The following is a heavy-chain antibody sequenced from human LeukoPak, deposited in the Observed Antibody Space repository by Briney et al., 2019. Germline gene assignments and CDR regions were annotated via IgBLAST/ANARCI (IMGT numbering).Heavy chain of an antibody. J-gene: IGHJ6*02. Sequence: ASVKVSCKVSGYTLTELSMHWVRQAPGKGLEWMGGFDPEDGETIYAQKFQGRVTMTEDTSTDTAYMELSSPRSEDTAVYYCATPDPAVWFGYHYGMDVWGQGTTVTVSS. D-gene: IGHD3-10*01. CDR2: FDPEDGET. CDR1: GYTLTELS. V-gene: IGHV1-24*01. CDR3: ATPDPAVWFGYHYGMDV.